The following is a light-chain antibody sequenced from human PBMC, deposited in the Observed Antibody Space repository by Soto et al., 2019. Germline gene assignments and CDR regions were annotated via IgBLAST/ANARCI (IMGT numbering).Light chain of an antibody. CDR2: KAS. V-gene: IGKV1-5*03. CDR3: QHYGSSSPWT. CDR1: QSISSW. Sequence: DIQMTQSPSTLSASVGDRVTMTCRASQSISSWLAWYQQKPGRAPKLLIYKASSLETGVPSRFSGSGSGTEFTLIISSLQPDDFASYYCQHYGSSSPWTFGQGTKVEI. J-gene: IGKJ1*01.